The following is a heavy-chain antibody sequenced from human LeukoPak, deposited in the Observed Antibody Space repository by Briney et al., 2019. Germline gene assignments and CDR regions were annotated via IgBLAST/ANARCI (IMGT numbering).Heavy chain of an antibody. CDR3: ARDREYYFDY. Sequence: GGSLRLSCPASGFTVSSNYMSWVRQAPGKGLEWVSVIYSGGSTYYADSVKGRFTISRDNSKNTLYLQMNSLRAEDTAVYYCARDREYYFDYWGQGTLVTVSS. CDR2: IYSGGST. V-gene: IGHV3-66*01. J-gene: IGHJ4*02. CDR1: GFTVSSNY.